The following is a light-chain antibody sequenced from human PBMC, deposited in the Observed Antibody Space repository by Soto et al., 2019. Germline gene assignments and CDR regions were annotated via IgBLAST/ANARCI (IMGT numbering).Light chain of an antibody. CDR2: GAS. Sequence: EIVMTQSPATLSVSPGGRATLSCRASQSISDTLAWYQQKPGQAPRLLIYGASTRAPGFPARFSGSGSGTDFTLTISSLQSEDFAVYYCQQYNNWPPTWMFGQGTKVDIK. V-gene: IGKV3-15*01. CDR1: QSISDT. J-gene: IGKJ1*01. CDR3: QQYNNWPPTWM.